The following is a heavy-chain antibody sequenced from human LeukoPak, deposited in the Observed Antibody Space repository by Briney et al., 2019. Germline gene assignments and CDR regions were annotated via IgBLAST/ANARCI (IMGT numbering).Heavy chain of an antibody. J-gene: IGHJ4*02. CDR3: ARGYFGDYGRLDN. CDR2: IYYSGNT. CDR1: GSVASHH. Sequence: SETLSLTCTGGSVASHHWNWIRQPPGKGLEWIGYIYYSGNTAYNPALRSRVTISVDTAKDQFSLALRVVTAWDTAVYYCARGYFGDYGRLDNWGQGTLVTVSS. D-gene: IGHD4-17*01. V-gene: IGHV4-59*02.